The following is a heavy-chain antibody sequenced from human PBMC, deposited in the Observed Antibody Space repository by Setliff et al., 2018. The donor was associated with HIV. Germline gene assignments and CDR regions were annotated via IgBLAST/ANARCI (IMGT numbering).Heavy chain of an antibody. CDR1: GFTFSTYG. D-gene: IGHD3-10*01. V-gene: IGHV3-33*01. CDR3: ARDRVESLWFGDLNYMDV. Sequence: GGSLRLSCAASGFTFSTYGMHWVRQAPGKGLEWVAVTWYDGSDKYYADSVKGRFTISRDNSEDTLYLQMNSQRAEDTAVYYCARDRVESLWFGDLNYMDVWGKGTTVTVSS. J-gene: IGHJ6*03. CDR2: TWYDGSDK.